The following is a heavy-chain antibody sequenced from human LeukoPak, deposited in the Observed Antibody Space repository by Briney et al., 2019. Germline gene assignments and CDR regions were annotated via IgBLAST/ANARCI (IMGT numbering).Heavy chain of an antibody. J-gene: IGHJ3*01. Sequence: GGSLRLSCAVSGFTFRHYLMHWVRQAPGQGLGWVSRINQDESKAYTDSVRGRVTVSRDNAKNMLYLHLSGLRAEDTAVYFCGRGGDGIDFWGQGTTVLASS. CDR1: GFTFRHYL. V-gene: IGHV3-74*01. CDR2: INQDESKA. CDR3: GRGGDGIDF. D-gene: IGHD5-24*01.